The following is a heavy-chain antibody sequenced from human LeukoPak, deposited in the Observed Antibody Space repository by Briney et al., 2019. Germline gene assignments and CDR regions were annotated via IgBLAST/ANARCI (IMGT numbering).Heavy chain of an antibody. Sequence: VASVKVSCKASGGTFSSYAISWVRQAPGQGLEWMGGIIPIFGTANYAQKFQGRVTITTDESTSTAYMELSSLRSEDTAVYYCARDAPPHCSSTSCYSAFDIWGQGTMVTVSS. CDR1: GGTFSSYA. J-gene: IGHJ3*02. CDR2: IIPIFGTA. CDR3: ARDAPPHCSSTSCYSAFDI. D-gene: IGHD2-2*02. V-gene: IGHV1-69*05.